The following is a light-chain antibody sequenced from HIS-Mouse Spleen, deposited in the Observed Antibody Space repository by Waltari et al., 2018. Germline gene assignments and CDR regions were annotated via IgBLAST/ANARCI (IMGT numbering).Light chain of an antibody. CDR2: SNN. J-gene: IGLJ3*02. CDR1: SSNIGSNT. Sequence: QSVLTQPPSASGTPGQRVTISCSGSSSNIGSNTVNWYQQLPGTAPKLLIYSNNQRPSGVPDRFSGSKYGTSASRAISGLQSEDEADYYCAAWDDSLNGWVFGGGTKLTVL. CDR3: AAWDDSLNGWV. V-gene: IGLV1-44*01.